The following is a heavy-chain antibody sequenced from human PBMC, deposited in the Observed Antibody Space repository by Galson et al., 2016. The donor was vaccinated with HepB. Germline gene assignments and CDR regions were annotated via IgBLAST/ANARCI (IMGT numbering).Heavy chain of an antibody. J-gene: IGHJ4*02. V-gene: IGHV3-33*01. D-gene: IGHD1-1*01. CDR2: IWYDGVTT. CDR3: ARQAFTNWNPYDY. Sequence: SLRLSCAASGFTLSSYGIHWVRQAPGKGLEWVAVIWYDGVTTYYADSVKGRFTISRDNSKNTLYLQMNSLRAEDTAVYYCARQAFTNWNPYDYWGQGTLVIVSS. CDR1: GFTLSSYG.